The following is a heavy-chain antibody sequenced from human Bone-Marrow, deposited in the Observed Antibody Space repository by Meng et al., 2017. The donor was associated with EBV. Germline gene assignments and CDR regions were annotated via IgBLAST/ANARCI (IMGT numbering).Heavy chain of an antibody. CDR1: GGTFRSDA. Sequence: QVQLVQSGAEVKKPWSSVKVSCRTSGGTFRSDAVSWVRQAPGQGLEWMGGLIPMVGAPHYAQKFQGRVTIIADESTSTHSMELNSLRSEDTAMYYCASESGRGFTPDYWGQGTLVTVSS. J-gene: IGHJ4*02. CDR3: ASESGRGFTPDY. CDR2: LIPMVGAP. V-gene: IGHV1-69*01. D-gene: IGHD3-10*01.